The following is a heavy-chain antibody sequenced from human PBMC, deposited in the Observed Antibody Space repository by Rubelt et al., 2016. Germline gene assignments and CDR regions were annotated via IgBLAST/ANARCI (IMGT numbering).Heavy chain of an antibody. CDR3: ASADYDFWSGSDRNWFDP. J-gene: IGHJ5*02. Sequence: QVQLQESGPGLVKPSATLSLTCTVSGYSISSGYYWGWIRQPPGKGLEWIGSIHHSGSTYYTPSLKSRVTISVDTAKNQFSLKLSSVTAADTAVYYCASADYDFWSGSDRNWFDPWGQGTLVTVSS. CDR1: GYSISSGYY. CDR2: IHHSGST. V-gene: IGHV4-38-2*02. D-gene: IGHD3-3*01.